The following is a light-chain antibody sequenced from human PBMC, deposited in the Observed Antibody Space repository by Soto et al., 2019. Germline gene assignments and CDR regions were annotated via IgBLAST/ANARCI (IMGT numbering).Light chain of an antibody. CDR1: QSISSY. J-gene: IGKJ5*01. CDR3: QQSYSTPIT. V-gene: IGKV1-39*01. CDR2: AAS. Sequence: DLQMTKTTSSLSASVGDRVTITCRASQSISSYLNWYQQKPGKAPKLLIYAASSLQSGVPSRFSGSGSGTDFTLTISSLQPEDFATYYCQQSYSTPITFGQRTRLEI.